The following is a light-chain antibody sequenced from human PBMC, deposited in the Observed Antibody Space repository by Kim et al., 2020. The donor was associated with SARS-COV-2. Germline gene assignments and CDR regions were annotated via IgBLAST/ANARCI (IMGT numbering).Light chain of an antibody. CDR2: AAS. V-gene: IGKV1-39*01. CDR3: QQIYFTPLT. CDR1: QTVSTF. Sequence: DIQMTQSPSSLSASVGDRVTISCRANQTVSTFLNWYRQKPGKAPELLIYAASSLQSGVPPRFSGSGSGTLFTLTISSLQPHDLVTYYSQQIYFTPLTFGGGTKV. J-gene: IGKJ4*01.